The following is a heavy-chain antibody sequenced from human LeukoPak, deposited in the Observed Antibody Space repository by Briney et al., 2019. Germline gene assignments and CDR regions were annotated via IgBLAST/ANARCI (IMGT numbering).Heavy chain of an antibody. D-gene: IGHD5-12*01. CDR3: ARGGGYDPFDY. J-gene: IGHJ4*02. Sequence: PSETLSLTCTVSGGSISSYYWSWIRQPPGKGLEWIGYIYYSGSTSYNPSLKSRVTISVNTSKNQFSLKLSSVTAADTAVYYCARGGGYDPFDYWGQGTLVTVSS. V-gene: IGHV4-59*08. CDR1: GGSISSYY. CDR2: IYYSGST.